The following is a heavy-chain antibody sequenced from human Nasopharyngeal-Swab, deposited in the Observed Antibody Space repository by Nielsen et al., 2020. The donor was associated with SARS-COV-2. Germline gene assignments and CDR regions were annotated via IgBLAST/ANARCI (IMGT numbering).Heavy chain of an antibody. CDR1: GDSVSSNSAA. CDR2: TYYRSKWYN. Sequence: SQTPSLTRAIPGDSVSSNSAAWNWIRQSPSRGLEWLGRTYYRSKWYNDYAVSVKSRITINPDTSKNQFSLQLNSVTPEDTAVYYCARLTLRFLEFNYWGQGTLVTVSS. V-gene: IGHV6-1*01. CDR3: ARLTLRFLEFNY. J-gene: IGHJ4*02. D-gene: IGHD3-3*01.